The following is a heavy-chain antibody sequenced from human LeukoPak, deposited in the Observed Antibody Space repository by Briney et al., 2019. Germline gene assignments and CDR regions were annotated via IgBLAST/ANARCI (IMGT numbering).Heavy chain of an antibody. D-gene: IGHD5-18*01. V-gene: IGHV3-11*04. CDR3: ARTLASYSYGYGGFDY. CDR1: GFTFSDYY. Sequence: GGSLRLSCAASGFTFSDYYMSWIRQAPGKGLEWVSHISSSGSTIYYADSVKGRFTISRDNAKNSPYLQMNSLRAEDTAVYYCARTLASYSYGYGGFDYWGQGTLVTVSS. J-gene: IGHJ4*02. CDR2: ISSSGSTI.